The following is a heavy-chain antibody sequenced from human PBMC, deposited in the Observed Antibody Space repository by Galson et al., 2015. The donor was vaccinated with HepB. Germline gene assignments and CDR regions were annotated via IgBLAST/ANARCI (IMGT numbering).Heavy chain of an antibody. CDR2: IYPGDSDT. D-gene: IGHD6-19*01. Sequence: QSGAEVKKPGESLKISCKGSGYSFTSYWIGWVRQMPGKGLEWMGFIYPGDSDTRYSPSFQGQVTISADKSISTAYLQWSSLKASDTAMYYCARRAVAGHYYYGMDVWGQGTTVTVSS. J-gene: IGHJ6*02. V-gene: IGHV5-51*01. CDR3: ARRAVAGHYYYGMDV. CDR1: GYSFTSYW.